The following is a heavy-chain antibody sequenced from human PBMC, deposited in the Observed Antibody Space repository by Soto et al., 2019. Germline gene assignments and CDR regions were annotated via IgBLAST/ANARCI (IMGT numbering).Heavy chain of an antibody. CDR2: ISSSSSYI. V-gene: IGHV3-21*01. Sequence: PGGPLRLSCAASGFTFRSYSMNWVRQAPEKGLEWVSSISSSSSYIYYAASVKGRFTISRDNAKNSLYLQMNSLRAEGTAVYYCASEPNWNYYYYGMDVWGQGTTVTVSS. CDR3: ASEPNWNYYYYGMDV. CDR1: GFTFRSYS. D-gene: IGHD1-20*01. J-gene: IGHJ6*02.